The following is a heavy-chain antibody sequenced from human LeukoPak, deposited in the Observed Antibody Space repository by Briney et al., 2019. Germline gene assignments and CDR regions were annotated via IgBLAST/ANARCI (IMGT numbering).Heavy chain of an antibody. CDR3: ARGASLTYYYDTGDYYVFDY. V-gene: IGHV1-2*02. J-gene: IGHJ4*02. CDR1: GYTFTDYY. Sequence: ASVKVSCKASGYTFTDYYMHWVRQAPGQGLEWMGWINPNSGDTKYAQKFQGRVTMTRDRPISTGIMELSRMRSDDTAVYYCARGASLTYYYDTGDYYVFDYWGQGTLVTVSS. D-gene: IGHD3-22*01. CDR2: INPNSGDT.